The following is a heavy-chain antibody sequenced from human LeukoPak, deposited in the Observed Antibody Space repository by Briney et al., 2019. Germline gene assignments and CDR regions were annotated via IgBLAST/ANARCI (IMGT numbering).Heavy chain of an antibody. J-gene: IGHJ2*01. CDR1: GGSISSYY. V-gene: IGHV4-4*07. CDR3: ARVGGGRMIFTVYWYFDL. Sequence: SETLFLTCTVSGGSISSYYWSWIRQPAGKGLEWIGRIYTSGSTNYNPSLKSRVTMSVDTSKNQFSLKLSSVTAADTAVYYCARVGGGRMIFTVYWYFDLWGRGTLVTVSS. CDR2: IYTSGST. D-gene: IGHD4-23*01.